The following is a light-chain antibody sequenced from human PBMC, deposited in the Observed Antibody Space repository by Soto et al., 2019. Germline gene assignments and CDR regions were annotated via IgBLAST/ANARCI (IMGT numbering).Light chain of an antibody. CDR1: NSNIGAGYD. Sequence: QSVLTQPPSVSGAPGQRVTISCTGSNSNIGAGYDVHWYQQLPRIAPKLLISNNNQRPSGVPDRFSGSESGTSASLAISGLQSDDEADYYCAAWDDSLGSYVFGSGTKVTVL. J-gene: IGLJ1*01. CDR2: NNN. CDR3: AAWDDSLGSYV. V-gene: IGLV1-40*01.